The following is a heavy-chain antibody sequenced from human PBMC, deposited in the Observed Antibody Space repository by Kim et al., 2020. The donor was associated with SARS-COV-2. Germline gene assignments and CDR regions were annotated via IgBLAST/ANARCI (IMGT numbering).Heavy chain of an antibody. J-gene: IGHJ4*02. V-gene: IGHV4-31*02. CDR3: ARVPGVTRPPFFDY. D-gene: IGHD2-21*02. Sequence: YNPSLKGRVTISVDTSKNQFSLRLSSVTAADTAVYYCARVPGVTRPPFFDYWGQGTLVTVSS.